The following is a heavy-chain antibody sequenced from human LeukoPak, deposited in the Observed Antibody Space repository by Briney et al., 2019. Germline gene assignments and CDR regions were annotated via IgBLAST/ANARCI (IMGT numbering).Heavy chain of an antibody. CDR1: GFTVSSYY. V-gene: IGHV3-66*01. CDR2: ICSGGST. J-gene: IGHJ3*02. CDR3: ARARRWLQSPGRAFDI. D-gene: IGHD5-24*01. Sequence: PGGSLRLSCAASGFTVSSYYMSWVRQAPGKGLEWVSVICSGGSTYYADSVKGRFTISRDNSKNTLYLQMNSQRAEDTAVYYCARARRWLQSPGRAFDIWGQGTMAAVSS.